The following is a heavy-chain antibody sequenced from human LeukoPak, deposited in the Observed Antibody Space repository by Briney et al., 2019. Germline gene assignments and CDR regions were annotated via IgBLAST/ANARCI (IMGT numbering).Heavy chain of an antibody. Sequence: ASVKVSCKASGYTFPSYGISWVRQAPGQGLEWMGMIYPRDGSTSYAQKFQGRVTVTRDTSTSTVHMELSGLRSEDTAVYYCARDQEGFDYWGQGTLVTVSS. CDR3: ARDQEGFDY. V-gene: IGHV1-46*01. CDR2: IYPRDGST. J-gene: IGHJ4*02. CDR1: GYTFPSYG.